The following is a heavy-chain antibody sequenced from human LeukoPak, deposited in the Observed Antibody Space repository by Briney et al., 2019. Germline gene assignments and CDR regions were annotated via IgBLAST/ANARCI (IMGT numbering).Heavy chain of an antibody. J-gene: IGHJ6*03. V-gene: IGHV3-23*01. CDR1: GFTFKISA. D-gene: IGHD3-16*02. Sequence: GGSLRLSCVASGFTFKISAMAWVRQAPGKGLEWVSIISGSGDSTDYSNSVKGHFTISRDNSKNTLYLQMNSLRAEDTAVYYCAKDISLVKTYYYYMDVWGKGTTVTVSS. CDR2: ISGSGDST. CDR3: AKDISLVKTYYYYMDV.